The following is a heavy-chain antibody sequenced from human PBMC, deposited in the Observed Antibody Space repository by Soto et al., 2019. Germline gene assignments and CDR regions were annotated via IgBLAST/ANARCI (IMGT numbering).Heavy chain of an antibody. D-gene: IGHD4-17*01. CDR1: GFTFSSYA. CDR3: AKDQGYGDPIYYYYYMDV. Sequence: EVQLLESGGGLVQPGGSPRLSCAASGFTFSSYAMSWVRQAPGKGLEWVSAISGSGGSTYYADSVKGRFTISRDNSKNTLYLQMNSLRAEDTVVYYCAKDQGYGDPIYYYYYMDVWGKGTTVTVSS. V-gene: IGHV3-23*01. J-gene: IGHJ6*03. CDR2: ISGSGGST.